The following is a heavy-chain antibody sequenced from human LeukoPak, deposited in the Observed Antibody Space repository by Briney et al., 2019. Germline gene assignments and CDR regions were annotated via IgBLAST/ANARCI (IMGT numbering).Heavy chain of an antibody. CDR3: ARGGPYYDFWSGYYPNWFDP. V-gene: IGHV4-34*01. CDR2: IYTSGST. J-gene: IGHJ5*02. Sequence: SETLSLTCAVYGGSFSGYYWGWIRQPPGKGLEWIGHIYTSGSTNYNPSLKSRVTISVDTSKNQFSLKLSSVTAADTAVYYCARGGPYYDFWSGYYPNWFDPWGQGALVTVSS. CDR1: GGSFSGYY. D-gene: IGHD3-3*01.